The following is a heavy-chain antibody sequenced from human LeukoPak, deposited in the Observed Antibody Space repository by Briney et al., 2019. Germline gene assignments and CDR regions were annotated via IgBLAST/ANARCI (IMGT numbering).Heavy chain of an antibody. CDR2: IYTNSGGT. Sequence: ASVKVSCKTSGYSFTDYYMHWVRQAPGQGLEWMGWIYTNSGGTRSSPKFQDSVTMTRDTSIPTVYMEVRWLTSDDTAIYYCARADRLHGGPYLIGPWGQGTLVTVSS. D-gene: IGHD2-21*01. V-gene: IGHV1-2*02. CDR1: GYSFTDYY. CDR3: ARADRLHGGPYLIGP. J-gene: IGHJ5*02.